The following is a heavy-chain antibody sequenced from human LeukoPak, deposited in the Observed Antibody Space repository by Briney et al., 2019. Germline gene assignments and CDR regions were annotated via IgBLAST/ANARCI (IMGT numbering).Heavy chain of an antibody. V-gene: IGHV3-9*01. D-gene: IGHD6-19*01. CDR2: ISWNSGSI. J-gene: IGHJ4*02. CDR3: AKDRQLYSSGWKDY. Sequence: GRSLRLSCAASGFTFDDYAMPWVRQAPGKGLGWVSGISWNSGSIGYADSVKGRFTISRDNAKNSLYLQMNSLRAEDTALYYCAKDRQLYSSGWKDYWGQGTLVTVSS. CDR1: GFTFDDYA.